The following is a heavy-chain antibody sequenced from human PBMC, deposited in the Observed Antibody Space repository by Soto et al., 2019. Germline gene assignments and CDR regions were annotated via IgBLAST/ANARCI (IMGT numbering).Heavy chain of an antibody. D-gene: IGHD6-6*01. J-gene: IGHJ5*02. CDR3: ARGIAARPQWFDP. CDR2: IYHSGST. CDR1: GGSISSGGYS. Sequence: PSETLSLTCAVSGGSISSGGYSWSWIRQPPGKGLEWIGYIYHSGSTYYNPSLKSRVTISVDGSKNQFSLKLSSVTAADTAVYYCARGIAARPQWFDPWGQGTLVTVSS. V-gene: IGHV4-30-2*01.